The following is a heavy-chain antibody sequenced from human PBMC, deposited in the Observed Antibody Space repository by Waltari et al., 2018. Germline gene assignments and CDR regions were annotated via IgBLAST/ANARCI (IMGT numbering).Heavy chain of an antibody. Sequence: QVQLQESGPGLVKPSETLSLTCTVSGGSISSYYWSWIRQPPGKGLEWIGYIYYSGSTNYNPSLKSRVTISVDTSKNQFSLKLSSVTAADTAVYYCARHNYDFWSAWNWYYYMDVWGKGTTVTISS. CDR2: IYYSGST. D-gene: IGHD3-3*01. CDR1: GGSISSYY. V-gene: IGHV4-59*01. J-gene: IGHJ6*03. CDR3: ARHNYDFWSAWNWYYYMDV.